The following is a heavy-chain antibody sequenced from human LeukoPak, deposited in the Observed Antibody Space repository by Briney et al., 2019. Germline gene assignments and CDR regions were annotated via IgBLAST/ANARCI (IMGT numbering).Heavy chain of an antibody. D-gene: IGHD1-26*01. CDR1: GFTFDDYA. J-gene: IGHJ4*02. Sequence: GGSLRLSCAASGFTFDDYAMHWVRQAPGKGVEWVSLISGDGGSTYYADSVKGRFTISRDNSKNSLYLQMNSLRTEDTALYYCAKDSGSYFEGPFDYWGQGTLVTVSS. CDR3: AKDSGSYFEGPFDY. CDR2: ISGDGGST. V-gene: IGHV3-43*02.